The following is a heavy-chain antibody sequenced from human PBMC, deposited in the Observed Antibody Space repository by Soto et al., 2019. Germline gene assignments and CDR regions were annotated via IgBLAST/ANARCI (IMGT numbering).Heavy chain of an antibody. Sequence: QVQLGQSGAEVKEPGASVKISCKTSGYTFANYGVTWVRQAPGQGLEWVGCNTDYAQKFQGTVTMTRDTSTSTADLELRSLKSDDTAVYDCARGGPHTYGGYWNYYFDYWGQGTLVTVSS. D-gene: IGHD1-7*01. CDR2: NT. CDR1: GYTFANYG. V-gene: IGHV1-18*01. CDR3: ARGGPHTYGGYWNYYFDY. J-gene: IGHJ4*02.